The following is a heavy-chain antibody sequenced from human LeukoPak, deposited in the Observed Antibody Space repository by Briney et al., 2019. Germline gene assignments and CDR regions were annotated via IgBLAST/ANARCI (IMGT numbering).Heavy chain of an antibody. V-gene: IGHV3-48*04. D-gene: IGHD2-15*01. J-gene: IGHJ4*02. CDR3: ARAPRRSGGSCYYVDY. CDR1: GFTFSSYS. Sequence: PGGSLRLSCAASGFTFSSYSMNWVRQAPGKGLEWVSYISSSGSTIYYADSVKGRFTISRDNAKNSLYLQMNSLRAEDTAVYYCARAPRRSGGSCYYVDYWGQGTLVTVSS. CDR2: ISSSGSTI.